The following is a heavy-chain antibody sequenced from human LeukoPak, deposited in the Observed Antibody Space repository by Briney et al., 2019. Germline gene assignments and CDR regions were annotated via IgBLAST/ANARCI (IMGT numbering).Heavy chain of an antibody. CDR3: ARGYGATSDFEY. D-gene: IGHD4-23*01. Sequence: ASVKVSCKASGYTFTTQTITWLRQAPGHGLEWMGWISGFDGDTDYAQKFQGRVTMTTDTSTNTAYMEVTSLRSDDTAVYYCARGYGATSDFEYWGQGILVIVPS. V-gene: IGHV1-18*01. CDR2: ISGFDGDT. J-gene: IGHJ4*02. CDR1: GYTFTTQT.